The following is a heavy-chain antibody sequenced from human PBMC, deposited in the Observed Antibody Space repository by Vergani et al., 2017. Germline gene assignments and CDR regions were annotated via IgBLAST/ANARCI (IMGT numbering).Heavy chain of an antibody. CDR2: IIPILGLA. J-gene: IGHJ4*02. V-gene: IGHV1-69*08. CDR1: GGTFSSYT. CDR3: ARDGYSRHIDY. Sequence: QVQLVQSGAEVKKPGSSVKVSCKASGGTFSSYTISWVRQAPGQGLEWMGRIIPILGLANYAPKFQGRVTITADKSTSTAYMELSSLRSEDTAVYYCARDGYSRHIDYWGQGILVTVSS. D-gene: IGHD5-24*01.